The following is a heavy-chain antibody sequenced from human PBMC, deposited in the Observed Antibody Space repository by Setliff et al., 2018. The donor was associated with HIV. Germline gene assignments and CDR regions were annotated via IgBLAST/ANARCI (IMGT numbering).Heavy chain of an antibody. Sequence: SETLSLTCAVSGVSISAYFWSWIRQAPGKGLQWIGFIYNSVTTNYNPSLKSRATISLDTSKNQFSLKLTSVTAADTAVYYCARGGTSSNWFGPWGQGTLVTVSS. J-gene: IGHJ5*02. D-gene: IGHD2-2*01. V-gene: IGHV4-59*01. CDR2: IYNSVTT. CDR3: ARGGTSSNWFGP. CDR1: GVSISAYF.